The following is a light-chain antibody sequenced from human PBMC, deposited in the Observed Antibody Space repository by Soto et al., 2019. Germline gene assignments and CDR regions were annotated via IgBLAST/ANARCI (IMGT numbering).Light chain of an antibody. V-gene: IGLV2-8*01. CDR2: EVV. J-gene: IGLJ1*01. CDR1: SSDVGAYNY. CDR3: CSYASRSTYV. Sequence: HSVLTQPPSASGSLGQSVTISCTGTSSDVGAYNYVSWYQQHPGKAPRLIIYEVVQRPSGVPDRFSGSTSGNTASLTVSGLQAAEFADYHCCSYASRSTYVFGTGTKVSIL.